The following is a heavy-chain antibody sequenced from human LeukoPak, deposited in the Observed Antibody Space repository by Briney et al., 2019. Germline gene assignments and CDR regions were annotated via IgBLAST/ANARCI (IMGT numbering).Heavy chain of an antibody. Sequence: GGSLRLSCAASGFTFSSYAMSGVRQAPGKGLEWVSAISGSGGSTYYADSVKGRFTISRDNSKNTLYLQMNSLRAEDTAVYYCAKDLGYCSSTSCQSPFDYWGQGTLVTVSS. CDR2: ISGSGGST. CDR1: GFTFSSYA. J-gene: IGHJ4*02. V-gene: IGHV3-23*01. D-gene: IGHD2-2*01. CDR3: AKDLGYCSSTSCQSPFDY.